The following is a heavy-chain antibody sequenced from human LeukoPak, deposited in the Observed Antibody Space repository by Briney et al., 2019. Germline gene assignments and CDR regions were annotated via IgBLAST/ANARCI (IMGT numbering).Heavy chain of an antibody. CDR1: GYSISSGYY. CDR3: AIVYPPSSGLDY. CDR2: IYHSGIN. D-gene: IGHD3-10*01. Sequence: SETLSLTCTVSGYSISSGYYWGWMRQPPGKGLEWIGNIYHSGINYYNPSLKSRVTISVDTSKKQFSLKLSSVTAADTAVYYCAIVYPPSSGLDYWGQGTLVTVSS. V-gene: IGHV4-38-2*02. J-gene: IGHJ4*02.